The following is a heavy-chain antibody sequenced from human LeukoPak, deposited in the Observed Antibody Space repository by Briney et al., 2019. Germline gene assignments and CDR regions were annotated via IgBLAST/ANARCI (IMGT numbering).Heavy chain of an antibody. CDR2: INPNSGGT. CDR1: GYTFTGYY. CDR3: ARGIGSSWYEGFYYFDY. D-gene: IGHD6-13*01. V-gene: IGHV1-2*02. Sequence: ASVKVSCKASGYTFTGYYMHWVRQAPGQGLEWMGWINPNSGGTNYAQKFQGRVTMTRDTSISTAYMELSRLRSDDTAVYYRARGIGSSWYEGFYYFDYWGQGTLVTVSS. J-gene: IGHJ4*02.